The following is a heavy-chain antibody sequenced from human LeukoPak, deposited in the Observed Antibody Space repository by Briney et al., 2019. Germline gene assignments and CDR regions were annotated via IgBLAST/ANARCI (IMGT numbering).Heavy chain of an antibody. V-gene: IGHV3-7*01. D-gene: IGHD6-25*01. Sequence: GGSLRLSCAASGFAFSRYWTSWVRQVPGKGLERVANIKTDGSAKNYLESVKGRFTISRDNAKNLLFLQMNSLRGEDTALYFCARERPAAASALEIWGQGTGVTVSS. J-gene: IGHJ3*02. CDR2: IKTDGSAK. CDR1: GFAFSRYW. CDR3: ARERPAAASALEI.